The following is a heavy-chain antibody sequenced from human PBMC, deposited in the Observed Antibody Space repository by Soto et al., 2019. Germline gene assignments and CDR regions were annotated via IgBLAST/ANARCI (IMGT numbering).Heavy chain of an antibody. Sequence: QVQLVQSGAEVKKPGASVKVSCKASGYTFTSYDINWVRQATGQGLEWMGWMNPNSGNTGYAQKFQGRVTMTRNTSISTAYMELSSLRSEATAVYYGPRSRVRPRNCFHHWDQGTLVTVAS. CDR3: PRSRVRPRNCFHH. CDR2: MNPNSGNT. CDR1: GYTFTSYD. J-gene: IGHJ5*02. D-gene: IGHD3-10*01. V-gene: IGHV1-8*01.